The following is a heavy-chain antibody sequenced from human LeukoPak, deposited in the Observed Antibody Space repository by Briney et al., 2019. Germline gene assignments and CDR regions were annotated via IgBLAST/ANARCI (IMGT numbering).Heavy chain of an antibody. D-gene: IGHD3-10*01. Sequence: ASVKVSCKTSGYTFTTYAMNWVRQAPGQGLEWMGWINTNTGNPTYAQGFTGRFVFSLDTSISTAYLEISSLEAEDTAVYYCARLIGGSGSYFSYWGQGTLVTVSS. CDR2: INTNTGNP. V-gene: IGHV7-4-1*02. CDR1: GYTFTTYA. J-gene: IGHJ4*02. CDR3: ARLIGGSGSYFSY.